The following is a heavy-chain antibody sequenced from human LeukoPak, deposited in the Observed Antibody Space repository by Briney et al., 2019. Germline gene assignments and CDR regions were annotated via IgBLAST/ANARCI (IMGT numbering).Heavy chain of an antibody. V-gene: IGHV4-39*01. D-gene: IGHD4-23*01. CDR1: GGSISSSSYY. CDR3: VRPTYGGYSWASGDY. CDR2: IYYSGST. J-gene: IGHJ4*02. Sequence: VKPSETLSLTCTVSGGSISSSSYYWGWVRQPPGKGLEWIGSIYYSGSTYCNPSLKSRVTISVDTSKNQFSLKLSSVTAADTAVYYCVRPTYGGYSWASGDYWGQGTLVTVPS.